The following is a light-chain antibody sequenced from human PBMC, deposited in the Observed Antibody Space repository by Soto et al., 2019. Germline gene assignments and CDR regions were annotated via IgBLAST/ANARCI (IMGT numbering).Light chain of an antibody. V-gene: IGKV2-28*01. CDR3: MQSIQTPLT. CDR2: LGS. CDR1: QSLLHSNGYNY. J-gene: IGKJ4*01. Sequence: EIVMTQSPLSLPVIPGEPASISCRSSQSLLHSNGYNYLDWYLQKPGQSPQLLMYLGSNRASGVPDRFSGGGSGTHFTLKISRVEAEDVGICYCMQSIQTPLTFGGGTKVEIK.